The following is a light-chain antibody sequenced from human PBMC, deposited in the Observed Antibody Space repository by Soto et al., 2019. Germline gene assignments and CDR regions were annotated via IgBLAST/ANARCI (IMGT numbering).Light chain of an antibody. J-gene: IGLJ1*01. CDR1: SSDVGGYNY. V-gene: IGLV2-11*01. CDR2: DVT. CDR3: CSYAGSYTFYV. Sequence: QSALTQPRSVSGSPGQSVTISCTGTSSDVGGYNYVSWYQQYPGTAPKLMIYDVTMRPSGVPDRFSGSKSGNTASLTISGLQAEDEDDYYCCSYAGSYTFYVFGTGTKVTVL.